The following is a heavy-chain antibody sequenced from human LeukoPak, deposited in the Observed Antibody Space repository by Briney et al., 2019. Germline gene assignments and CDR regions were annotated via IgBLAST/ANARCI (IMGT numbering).Heavy chain of an antibody. CDR3: AREGRYYYGSGSSGIDY. CDR2: ISYDGSNK. CDR1: GFTFSSYA. D-gene: IGHD3-10*01. V-gene: IGHV3-30-3*01. J-gene: IGHJ4*02. Sequence: GGSLRLSCAASGFTFSSYAMHWVRQAPGKGLEWVAVISYDGSNKYYADSVKGRFTISRDNSKNTLYLQMNSLRAEDTAVYYCAREGRYYYGSGSSGIDYWGQGTLVTVSS.